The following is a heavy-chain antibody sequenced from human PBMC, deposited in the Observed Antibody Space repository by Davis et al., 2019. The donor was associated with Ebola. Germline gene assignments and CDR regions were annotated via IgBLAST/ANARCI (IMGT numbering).Heavy chain of an antibody. CDR3: ASRAGSSWLNYYYYGMDV. V-gene: IGHV3-21*01. J-gene: IGHJ6*02. CDR2: ISSSSSYI. Sequence: GESLKISCAASGFTFDDYGMSWVRQAPGKGLEWVSSISSSSSYIYYADSVKGRFTISRDNAKNSLYLQMNSLRAEDTAVYYCASRAGSSWLNYYYYGMDVWGQGTTVTVSS. CDR1: GFTFDDYG. D-gene: IGHD6-13*01.